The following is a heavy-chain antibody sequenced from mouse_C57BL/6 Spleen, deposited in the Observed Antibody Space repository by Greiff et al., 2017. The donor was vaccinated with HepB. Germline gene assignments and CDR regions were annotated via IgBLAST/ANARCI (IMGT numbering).Heavy chain of an antibody. CDR1: GYAFSSSW. Sequence: VHLVESGPELVKPGASVKISCKASGYAFSSSWMNWVKQRPGKGLEWIGRIYPGDGDTNYNGKFKGKATLTADKSSSTAYMQLSSLTSEDSAVYFCARGRDLLYAMDYWGQGTSVTVSS. D-gene: IGHD2-10*01. V-gene: IGHV1-82*01. CDR3: ARGRDLLYAMDY. CDR2: IYPGDGDT. J-gene: IGHJ4*01.